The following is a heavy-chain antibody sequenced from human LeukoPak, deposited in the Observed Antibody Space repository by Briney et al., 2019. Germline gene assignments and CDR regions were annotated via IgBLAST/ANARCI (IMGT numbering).Heavy chain of an antibody. J-gene: IGHJ5*02. CDR1: GGSISSSSYY. CDR2: IYYSGST. V-gene: IGHV4-39*01. D-gene: IGHD6-25*01. Sequence: PSETLSLTCTVSGGSISSSSYYWGWIRQPPGKGLEWIGSIYYSGSTYYNPSLKSRVTISVDTSKNQFSLKLSSVTAADTAVYYCARLADNWFDPWGRGTLVTVSS. CDR3: ARLADNWFDP.